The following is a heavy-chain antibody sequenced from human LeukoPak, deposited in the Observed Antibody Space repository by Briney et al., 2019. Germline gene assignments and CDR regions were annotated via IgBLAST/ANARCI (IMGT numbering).Heavy chain of an antibody. Sequence: SETLSLTCAVYGGSFSGYYWSWIRQPPGKGLEWNGEINHSGSTNYNPSLKSRVTISVDTSKNQFSLKLSSVTAADTAVYYCARGYDSGSRLYYFDYWGQGTLVTVSS. CDR1: GGSFSGYY. D-gene: IGHD6-19*01. J-gene: IGHJ4*02. CDR2: INHSGST. CDR3: ARGYDSGSRLYYFDY. V-gene: IGHV4-34*01.